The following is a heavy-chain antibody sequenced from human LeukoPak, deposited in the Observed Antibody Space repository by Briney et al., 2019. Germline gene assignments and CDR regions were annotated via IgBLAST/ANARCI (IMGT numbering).Heavy chain of an antibody. V-gene: IGHV5-51*01. J-gene: IGHJ6*03. CDR3: ARRAGTLNYCYFYIDV. D-gene: IGHD3-10*01. Sequence: GESLKISCEGSGYSFANFWIVWVRQMPGKGLEWMGIIYPDDSDTKYNPSFQGQVTISADKSISTAYLQWSSLKASDTAIYYCARRAGTLNYCYFYIDVWGKGTTVTVSS. CDR1: GYSFANFW. CDR2: IYPDDSDT.